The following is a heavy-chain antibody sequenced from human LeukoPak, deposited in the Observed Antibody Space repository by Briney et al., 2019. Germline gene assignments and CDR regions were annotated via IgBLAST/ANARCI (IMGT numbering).Heavy chain of an antibody. D-gene: IGHD3-22*01. CDR3: ARRSNGDSSGYYYDY. Sequence: GRSLRLSCAASGFTFEDYAMHWVRQTPGRGLEWVSGITWNSKSIGYADSVKGRFTISRDNAKNSLYLQMNSLRAEDTAVYYCARRSNGDSSGYYYDYWGQGTLVTVSS. CDR1: GFTFEDYA. J-gene: IGHJ4*02. V-gene: IGHV3-9*01. CDR2: ITWNSKSI.